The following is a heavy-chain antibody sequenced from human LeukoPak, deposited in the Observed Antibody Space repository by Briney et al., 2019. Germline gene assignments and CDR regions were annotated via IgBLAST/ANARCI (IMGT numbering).Heavy chain of an antibody. CDR3: AREARLGSGSYYLFDY. CDR1: GGSISSYY. D-gene: IGHD3-10*01. CDR2: IYYSGST. Sequence: WETLSLTCTVSGGSISSYYWSWIRQPPGKGLEWIGYIYYSGSTNYNPSLKSRVTISVDTSKNQFSLKLSSVTAADTAVYYCAREARLGSGSYYLFDYWGQGTLVTVSS. V-gene: IGHV4-59*01. J-gene: IGHJ4*02.